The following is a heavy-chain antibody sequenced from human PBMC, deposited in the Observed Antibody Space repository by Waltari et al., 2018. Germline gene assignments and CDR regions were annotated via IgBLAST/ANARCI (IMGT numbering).Heavy chain of an antibody. Sequence: QVQLQESGPGLVKPSETLSLTCAVSGYSISSGYYWGWIRQPPGKGREGIGRRDHSGRTDYNAARKRRVTKSVDTSKNQFSLKRRCVTAADTAVYYCARETRIVGATEGDYWGQGTLVTVSS. CDR3: ARETRIVGATEGDY. CDR2: RDHSGRT. D-gene: IGHD1-26*01. J-gene: IGHJ4*02. CDR1: GYSISSGYY. V-gene: IGHV4-38-2*02.